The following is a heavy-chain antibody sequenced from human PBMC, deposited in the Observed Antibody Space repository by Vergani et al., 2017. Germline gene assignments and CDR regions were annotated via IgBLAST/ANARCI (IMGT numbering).Heavy chain of an antibody. Sequence: QLQLQESDPGLVKPSETLTLTCTVSGGSIRSTFYYWGWIRQPPGKGLEWIASIYYSGSAYYNPSLKSRVTISVDTSKNQFSLKLSSVTAADTAVYFCARHSXVEWLVKLGWIDPWGQGILVTVSS. CDR3: ARHSXVEWLVKLGWIDP. CDR2: IYYSGSA. V-gene: IGHV4-39*01. D-gene: IGHD6-19*01. J-gene: IGHJ5*02. CDR1: GGSIRSTFYY.